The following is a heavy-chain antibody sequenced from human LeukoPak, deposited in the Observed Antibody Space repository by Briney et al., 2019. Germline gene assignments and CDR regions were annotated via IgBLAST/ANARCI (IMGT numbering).Heavy chain of an antibody. D-gene: IGHD5-18*01. V-gene: IGHV3-43*02. CDR2: ISGDGGST. J-gene: IGHJ6*02. Sequence: GSLRLSCAASGFTFDDYAMHWVRQAPGKGLEWVSLISGDGGSTYYADSVKGRFPISRDNSKNSLYLQMNSLRTEDTALYYCAKEIQLRYYYYYYGMDVWGQGTTVTVSS. CDR1: GFTFDDYA. CDR3: AKEIQLRYYYYYYGMDV.